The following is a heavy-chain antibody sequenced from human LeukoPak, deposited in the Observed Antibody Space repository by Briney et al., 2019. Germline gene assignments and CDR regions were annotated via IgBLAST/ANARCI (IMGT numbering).Heavy chain of an antibody. J-gene: IGHJ4*02. CDR1: GFTVSSSD. D-gene: IGHD1-26*01. V-gene: IGHV3-53*01. CDR2: IYSGGNT. CDR3: ARYISGSHYRGVY. Sequence: PGGSLRLSCAASGFTVSSSDMSWVRQAPGKGLEWVSVIYSGGNTYYADSVKGRFTISRDNSKNTLYLQMNSLRAEDTAVYYCARYISGSHYRGVYWGQGTLVTVSS.